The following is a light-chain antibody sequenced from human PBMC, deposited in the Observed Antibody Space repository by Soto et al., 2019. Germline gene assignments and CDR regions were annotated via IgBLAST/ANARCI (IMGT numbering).Light chain of an antibody. CDR1: QSIVYSDGNAY. Sequence: DVVMTQSPLSLPVTLGQPASISCRSSQSIVYSDGNAYLSGFQQRQGQSPRRLIYRTSNRDSGVADRFSGSGSGTDFTLTINRVEAEDVGVYYCMQGTIWPPTFGRGTKVEIK. CDR2: RTS. CDR3: MQGTIWPPT. V-gene: IGKV2-30*01. J-gene: IGKJ4*02.